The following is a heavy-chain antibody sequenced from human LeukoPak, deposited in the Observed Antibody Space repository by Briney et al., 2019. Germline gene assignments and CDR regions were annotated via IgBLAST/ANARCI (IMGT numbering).Heavy chain of an antibody. CDR3: ARDDYGPLHY. V-gene: IGHV1-3*01. CDR1: GYTFTNYA. D-gene: IGHD4-17*01. J-gene: IGHJ4*02. Sequence: ASVKVSCKASGYTFTNYAMHWVRQAPGQRLEWMGWINAGNDNTKYSQKFQGRVTITRDTSASTAYMELSSLRSEDTAVYYCARDDYGPLHYWGQGTLVTVSS. CDR2: INAGNDNT.